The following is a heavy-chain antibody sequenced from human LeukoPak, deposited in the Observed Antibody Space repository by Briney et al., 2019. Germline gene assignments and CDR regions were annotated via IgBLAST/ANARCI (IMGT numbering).Heavy chain of an antibody. D-gene: IGHD2-8*02. CDR3: MPGRGY. CDR1: GFTFQSYW. Sequence: GGSLRLSCTASGFTFQSYWMNWVRQAPGKGLELVANINADGSDKYFMDSVKGRFSISRDNANNRLYLQMTSLRAEDTAVYYCMPGRGYWGQGTLVAVSS. CDR2: INADGSDK. V-gene: IGHV3-7*01. J-gene: IGHJ4*02.